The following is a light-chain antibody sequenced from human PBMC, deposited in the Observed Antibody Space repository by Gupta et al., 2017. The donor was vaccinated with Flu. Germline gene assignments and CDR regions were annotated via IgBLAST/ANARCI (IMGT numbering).Light chain of an antibody. CDR3: AAWDDSLGGRM. Sequence: QSVLTQPLSASVTPGQRVTISCSGSSSNNGSNTVNWYQQLPGAAPKLLIHTCNQRPSGVPDRFPGSRSGTSASLAISGLQSDDEADYYCAAWDDSLGGRMFGGGTKLTVL. CDR2: TCN. J-gene: IGLJ3*02. CDR1: SSNNGSNT. V-gene: IGLV1-44*01.